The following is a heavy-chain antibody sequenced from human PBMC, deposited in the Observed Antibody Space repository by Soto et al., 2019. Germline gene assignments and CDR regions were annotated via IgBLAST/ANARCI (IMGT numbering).Heavy chain of an antibody. CDR3: ARHGRHDDILTVARLYYYGMDV. D-gene: IGHD3-9*01. CDR2: IYYSGST. J-gene: IGHJ6*02. Sequence: QLQLQESGPGLVKPSETLSLTCTVSGGSISSSSYYWGWIRQPPGKGLEWIGSIYYSGSTYYNPSLKSRVTISVDTSKNQFSLKLSSVTAADTAVYYCARHGRHDDILTVARLYYYGMDVWGQGTTVTVSS. V-gene: IGHV4-39*01. CDR1: GGSISSSSYY.